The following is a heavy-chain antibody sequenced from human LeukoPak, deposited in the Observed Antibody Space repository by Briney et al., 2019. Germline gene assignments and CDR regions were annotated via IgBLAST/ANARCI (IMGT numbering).Heavy chain of an antibody. CDR2: IYSGGST. D-gene: IGHD6-19*01. CDR3: ASESSGRLSDAFDI. CDR1: GFTVRSNY. V-gene: IGHV3-53*01. Sequence: GSLRLSCAASGFTVRSNYMSWVRQAPGKGLEWVSVIYSGGSTYYADSVKGRFTISRDNSKNTLYLQMNSLRAEDTAVYYCASESSGRLSDAFDIWGQGTMVTVSS. J-gene: IGHJ3*02.